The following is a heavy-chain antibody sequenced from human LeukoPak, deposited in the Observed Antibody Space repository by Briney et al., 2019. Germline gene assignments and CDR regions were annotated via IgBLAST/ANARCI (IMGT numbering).Heavy chain of an antibody. Sequence: GGSLRLSCSASGFTFTTYAITWVRPAPRKGRDWVSSVSVGGSSTHYADSVKGRFTISRDNSKNPLYLQMTSLRAEDTALYYCAKGPGCYDSSGYYDYWGQGTLVTVSS. CDR3: AKGPGCYDSSGYYDY. V-gene: IGHV3-23*01. CDR2: VSVGGSST. J-gene: IGHJ4*02. CDR1: GFTFTTYA. D-gene: IGHD3-22*01.